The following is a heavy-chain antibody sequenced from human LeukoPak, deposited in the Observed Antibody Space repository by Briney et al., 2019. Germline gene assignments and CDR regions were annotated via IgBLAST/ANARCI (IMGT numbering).Heavy chain of an antibody. CDR2: IIPILGIA. Sequence: ASVKVSCKASGGTFSSYAISWVRQAPGQGLEWMGRIIPILGIANYAQKFQGRVTITADKSTSTAYMELSSLRSEDTAVYYCARGVPAAMHSYYYGVDVWGQGTTVTVSS. D-gene: IGHD2-2*01. CDR1: GGTFSSYA. CDR3: ARGVPAAMHSYYYGVDV. V-gene: IGHV1-69*04. J-gene: IGHJ6*02.